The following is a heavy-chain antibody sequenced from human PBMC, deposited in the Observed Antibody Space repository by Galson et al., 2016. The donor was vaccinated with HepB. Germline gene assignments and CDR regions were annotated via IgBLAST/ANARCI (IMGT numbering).Heavy chain of an antibody. CDR3: ARHWDSTWYYFDY. CDR2: TYYRSEWYS. CDR1: GDSVSSEYAG. Sequence: CAISGDSVSSEYAGWNWIRQSPSRGLEWLGKTYYRSEWYSDYAPSVKSRISITADTSKNQFSLQFNSVTPEDTAVYYCARHWDSTWYYFDYWGQGTLVTVSS. D-gene: IGHD1-7*01. V-gene: IGHV6-1*01. J-gene: IGHJ4*02.